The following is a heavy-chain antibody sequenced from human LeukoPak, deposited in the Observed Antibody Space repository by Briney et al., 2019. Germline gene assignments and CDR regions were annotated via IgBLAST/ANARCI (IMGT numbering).Heavy chain of an antibody. Sequence: SETLSLTCTVSGGSISSYYWSWIRQPPGKGLEWIGYIYYSGSTNYNPSLKSRVTISVDTSKNQFSLKLSSVTAADTAVYYCARRSTYYDFWSGPSDAFDTWGQGTMVTVSS. J-gene: IGHJ3*02. CDR3: ARRSTYYDFWSGPSDAFDT. CDR2: IYYSGST. CDR1: GGSISSYY. V-gene: IGHV4-59*01. D-gene: IGHD3-3*01.